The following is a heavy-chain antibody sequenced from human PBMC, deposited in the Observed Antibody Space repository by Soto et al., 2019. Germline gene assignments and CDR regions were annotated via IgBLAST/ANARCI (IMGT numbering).Heavy chain of an antibody. CDR2: INAGNGNT. Sequence: ASVKVSCKASGYTFSSYAMNWVRQAPGQRLEWMGWINAGNGNTKYSQKFQGRVAISRDTSASTAYMELSSLRSEDTAVYYCARGVSTVTPNWFDPWGQGSLVTVSS. CDR3: ARGVSTVTPNWFDP. J-gene: IGHJ5*02. D-gene: IGHD4-17*01. CDR1: GYTFSSYA. V-gene: IGHV1-3*01.